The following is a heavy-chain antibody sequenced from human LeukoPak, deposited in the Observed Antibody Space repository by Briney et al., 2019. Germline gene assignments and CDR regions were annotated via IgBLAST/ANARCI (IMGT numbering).Heavy chain of an antibody. J-gene: IGHJ3*02. V-gene: IGHV4-59*01. Sequence: PSETLSLTCAVSGGSITYYYWSWIRQPPGKGLEWIGYIYYSGSTNYNPSLKSGVTISVDTSKNQFSLKLSSLTAADTTVYYCARGGSHYDVFDIWGQGTMVTVSS. CDR1: GGSITYYY. CDR2: IYYSGST. D-gene: IGHD1-26*01. CDR3: ARGGSHYDVFDI.